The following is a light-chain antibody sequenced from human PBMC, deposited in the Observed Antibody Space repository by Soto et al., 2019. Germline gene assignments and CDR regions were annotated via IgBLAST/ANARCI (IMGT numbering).Light chain of an antibody. CDR2: EVS. CDR1: SSDVGGYNY. CDR3: SSYTSNSTYF. J-gene: IGLJ1*01. Sequence: QSVLTQPASVSGSPGQSITISCTGTSSDVGGYNYVSWYQHHPGKAPRLMIYEVSNRPSGVSDRFSGSKSGNTASLTISGLLAEDEADYYCSSYTSNSTYFFGTGTKLTVL. V-gene: IGLV2-14*01.